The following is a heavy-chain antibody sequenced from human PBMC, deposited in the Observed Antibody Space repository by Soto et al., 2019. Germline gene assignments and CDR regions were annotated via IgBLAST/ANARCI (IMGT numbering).Heavy chain of an antibody. CDR3: ARGPYYYDSSGYYYWFDP. J-gene: IGHJ5*02. Sequence: PSETLSLTCTVSGGSISSYYWSWIRQPPGKGLEWIGYISYSGSTYYNPSLKSRVTISVDTSKNQFSLKLSSVTAADTAVYYCARGPYYYDSSGYYYWFDPWGQGTLVTVSS. CDR1: GGSISSYY. V-gene: IGHV4-59*12. D-gene: IGHD3-22*01. CDR2: ISYSGST.